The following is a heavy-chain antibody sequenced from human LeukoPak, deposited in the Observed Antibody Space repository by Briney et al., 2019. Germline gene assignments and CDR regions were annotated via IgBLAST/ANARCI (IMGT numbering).Heavy chain of an antibody. D-gene: IGHD6-19*01. CDR1: GGSISSSSYY. CDR2: IYYSGST. CDR3: ARDEAVAGPNWFDP. J-gene: IGHJ5*02. Sequence: SETLSLTCTVSGGSISSSSYYWGWIRQPPGKGLEWIGSIYYSGSTYYNPSLKSRVTISVDTSKNQFSLKLSSVTAADTAVYYCARDEAVAGPNWFDPWAREPWSPSPQ. V-gene: IGHV4-39*07.